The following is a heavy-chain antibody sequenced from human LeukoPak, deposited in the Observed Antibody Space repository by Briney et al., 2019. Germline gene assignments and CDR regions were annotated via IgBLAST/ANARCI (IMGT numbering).Heavy chain of an antibody. V-gene: IGHV3-30*18. D-gene: IGHD2-8*01. CDR2: ISYDGSNK. CDR3: AKKPPNGVFYPFDY. J-gene: IGHJ4*02. CDR1: GFTFSSYG. Sequence: PGGSLRLSCAASGFTFSSYGMHWVRQAPGKGLEWVAVISYDGSNKYYADSVKGRFTISRDNSKNTLYLQMNSLRAEDTAVYYCAKKPPNGVFYPFDYWGQGTLVTVSS.